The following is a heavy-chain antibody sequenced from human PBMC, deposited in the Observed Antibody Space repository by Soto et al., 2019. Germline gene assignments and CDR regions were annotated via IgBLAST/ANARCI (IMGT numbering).Heavy chain of an antibody. V-gene: IGHV1-18*04. Sequence: QIQLVQSGAEVKKPGASVKVSCKASGYSFTSYGISWVRQAPGQGLEWMGWISAYNGNTNYEQKFQGRVAMTTDTSTNPAYLELRTLRSDAAAVYYCARDPPITGSLRGKPLMAVWGQGTTVTVSS. D-gene: IGHD1-20*01. CDR2: ISAYNGNT. J-gene: IGHJ6*02. CDR1: GYSFTSYG. CDR3: ARDPPITGSLRGKPLMAV.